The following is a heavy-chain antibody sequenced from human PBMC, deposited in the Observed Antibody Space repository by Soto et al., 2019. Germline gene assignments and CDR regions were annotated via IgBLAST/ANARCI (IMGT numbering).Heavy chain of an antibody. CDR2: IYYSGST. CDR1: GGSISGYY. D-gene: IGHD1-26*01. V-gene: IGHV4-59*01. CDR3: ARVGSIVPHYYYYYMDV. J-gene: IGHJ6*03. Sequence: QVQLQESGPGLVKPSETLSLTCTVSGGSISGYYWSWIRQSPGKGLEWIGYIYYSGSTNYNPSLKSRVTISIDTSKTPFSLKLSSVTAAATAVYFCARVGSIVPHYYYYYMDVWGKGTTVTVSS.